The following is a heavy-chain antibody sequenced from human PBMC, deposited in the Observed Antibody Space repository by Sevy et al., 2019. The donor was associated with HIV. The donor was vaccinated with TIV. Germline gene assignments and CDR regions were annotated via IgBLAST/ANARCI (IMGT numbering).Heavy chain of an antibody. CDR1: GFTFGSYW. Sequence: GGSLRLSCEASGFTFGSYWMNWVRQAPGKGLEWVANIKQAGSEKNYVDSVKGRFTISRDNAKNSLYLQMNSLRAEDTAVYNCVREQSYDCWSAYSEGGFHIWGQGATVTVSS. V-gene: IGHV3-7*01. CDR2: IKQAGSEK. J-gene: IGHJ3*02. CDR3: VREQSYDCWSAYSEGGFHI. D-gene: IGHD3-3*01.